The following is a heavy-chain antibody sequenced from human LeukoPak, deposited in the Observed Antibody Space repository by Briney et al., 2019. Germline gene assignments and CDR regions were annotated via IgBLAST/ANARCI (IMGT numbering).Heavy chain of an antibody. V-gene: IGHV3-23*01. CDR2: VSGSGDGT. D-gene: IGHD4-17*01. Sequence: GSLRLSCAASGFTFTSYAMGWVRQAPGKGLEWVSSVSGSGDGTYYADSVKGRFTIFRDNSKKTLDLHMDSLRAEDTAVYYCAKERLGGNYGDYAVDYWGQGTMVTVSS. CDR3: AKERLGGNYGDYAVDY. CDR1: GFTFTSYA. J-gene: IGHJ4*02.